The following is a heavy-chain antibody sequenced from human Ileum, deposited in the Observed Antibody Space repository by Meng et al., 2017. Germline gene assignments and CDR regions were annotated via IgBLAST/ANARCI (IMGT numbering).Heavy chain of an antibody. Sequence: VPLRESGPGLVKPSETLSLPCAVSGGSIESNNWWTWIRQPPGQGLEWIGEVYHSGSTHYNPSLQSRVTISIDNSKNRFSLSLNSVTAADTAIYYCARADYVRYFDLWGRGTLVTVSS. J-gene: IGHJ2*01. CDR3: ARADYVRYFDL. V-gene: IGHV4-4*02. CDR2: VYHSGST. CDR1: GGSIESNNW. D-gene: IGHD3-10*02.